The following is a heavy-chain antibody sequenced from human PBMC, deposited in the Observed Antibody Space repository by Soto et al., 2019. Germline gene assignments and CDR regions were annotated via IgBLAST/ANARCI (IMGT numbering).Heavy chain of an antibody. Sequence: EVQLLESGGGLVQPGGSLRLSCAASGFNFNPYSMRWVRQAPGKGLEWVSTIAGGGKTYYTDSVKGRFTISRDNSKNTVFLQMSSLRAEDTAVYYCARETNGYCLDYCGQGTLVTVSS. CDR2: IAGGGKT. V-gene: IGHV3-23*01. D-gene: IGHD2-8*02. CDR1: GFNFNPYS. J-gene: IGHJ4*02. CDR3: ARETNGYCLDY.